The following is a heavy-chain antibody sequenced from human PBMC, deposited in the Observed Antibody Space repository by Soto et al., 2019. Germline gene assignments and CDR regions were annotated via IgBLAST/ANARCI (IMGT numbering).Heavy chain of an antibody. D-gene: IGHD3-16*01. CDR3: ARDRALSGGRGRSGGWSEP. J-gene: IGHJ4*02. V-gene: IGHV3-53*01. CDR1: VFIVITYH. Sequence: PVVSLRLSCSFSVFIVITYHISLILQTPVNWLEWVSGIYSGVGIYYSDSVRGRFTISIDDSKNTLYLQMNSLRVEDTAVYYCARDRALSGGRGRSGGWSEPWGKRNLVIVS. CDR2: IYSGVGI.